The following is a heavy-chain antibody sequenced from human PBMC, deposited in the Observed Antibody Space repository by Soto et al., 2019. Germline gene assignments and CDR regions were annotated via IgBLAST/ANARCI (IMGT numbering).Heavy chain of an antibody. CDR2: ISGSGGST. CDR3: AKVVVVPAALDYYYYYGMDV. J-gene: IGHJ6*02. CDR1: GFTFSSYA. D-gene: IGHD2-2*01. V-gene: IGHV3-23*01. Sequence: GGSLRLSCAASGFTFSSYAMSWVRQAPGKGLGWVSAISGSGGSTYYADSVKGRFTISRDNSKNTLYLQMNSLRAEDTAVYYCAKVVVVPAALDYYYYYGMDVWGQGTTVTVSS.